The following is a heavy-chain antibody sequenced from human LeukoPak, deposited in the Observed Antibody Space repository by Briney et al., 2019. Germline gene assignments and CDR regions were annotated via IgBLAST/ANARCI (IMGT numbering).Heavy chain of an antibody. Sequence: GGSLRLSCAASGFTFSSYGMHWVRQAPGKGLEWVAVISYDGSNKYYADSVKGRFTISRDNSKNTLYLQMNSLRAEDTAVYYCAKDWKAPTYYDFWSGYYFGGFDYWGQGTLVTVSS. CDR3: AKDWKAPTYYDFWSGYYFGGFDY. J-gene: IGHJ4*02. D-gene: IGHD3-3*01. CDR1: GFTFSSYG. V-gene: IGHV3-30*18. CDR2: ISYDGSNK.